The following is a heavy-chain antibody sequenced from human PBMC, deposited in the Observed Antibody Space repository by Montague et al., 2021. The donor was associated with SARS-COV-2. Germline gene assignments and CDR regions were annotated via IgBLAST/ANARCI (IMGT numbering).Heavy chain of an antibody. J-gene: IGHJ5*02. CDR1: GGSFSGYY. CDR2: INHSGST. CDR3: ARSHWQWLVLSRGWFDP. D-gene: IGHD6-19*01. V-gene: IGHV4-34*01. Sequence: SETLSLTCAVYGGSFSGYYWSWTRQPPGKGLEWIGEINHSGSTXXXPSXXXRVTISVDTSKNQFSLKLSSVTAADTAVYYCARSHWQWLVLSRGWFDPWGQGTLVTVSS.